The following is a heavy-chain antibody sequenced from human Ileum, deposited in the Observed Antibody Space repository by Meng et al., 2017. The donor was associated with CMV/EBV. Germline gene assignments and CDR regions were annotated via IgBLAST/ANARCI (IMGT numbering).Heavy chain of an antibody. CDR3: ARVTAYNWNYVAWFDP. D-gene: IGHD1-7*01. CDR2: TYYRSKWYN. CDR1: GDSVSSNSAA. V-gene: IGHV6-1*01. J-gene: IGHJ5*02. Sequence: QTRSLTGAISGDSVSSNSAAWNWIRQSPSRGLEWLGRTYYRSKWYNDYAVSVKSRITINPDTSKNQFSLQLNSVTPEDTAVYYCARVTAYNWNYVAWFDPWGQGTLVTVSS.